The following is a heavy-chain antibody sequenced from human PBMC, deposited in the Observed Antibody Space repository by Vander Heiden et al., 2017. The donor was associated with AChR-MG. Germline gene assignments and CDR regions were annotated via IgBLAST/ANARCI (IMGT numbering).Heavy chain of an antibody. Sequence: QVQLQESGPGLVKPSQTLSLTCTVSGGPISSGDYYWSWIRQPPGKGLEWIGYIYYSGSTYYNPSLKSRVTISVDTSKNQFSLKLSSVTAADTAVYYCARVPLRLTYYYYGMDVWGQGTTVTVSS. CDR1: GGPISSGDYY. CDR2: IYYSGST. D-gene: IGHD4-17*01. V-gene: IGHV4-30-4*01. CDR3: ARVPLRLTYYYYGMDV. J-gene: IGHJ6*02.